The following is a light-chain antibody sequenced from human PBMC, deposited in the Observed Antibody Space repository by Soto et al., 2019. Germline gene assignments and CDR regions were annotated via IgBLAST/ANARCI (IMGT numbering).Light chain of an antibody. CDR1: TSDVGGHNY. CDR3: VSYSSSSTPWV. Sequence: QSALTQPASVSGSPGQSITISCTGTTSDVGGHNYVSWYQQYPDKAPKLMVYEVINRPSGVSNRFSGSKSGNTASLTISGLQAEDEADYYCVSYSSSSTPWVFGGGTKLTV. CDR2: EVI. V-gene: IGLV2-14*01. J-gene: IGLJ3*02.